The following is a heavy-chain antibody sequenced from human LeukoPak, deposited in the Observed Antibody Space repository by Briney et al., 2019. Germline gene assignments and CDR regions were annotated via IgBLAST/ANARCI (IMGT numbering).Heavy chain of an antibody. CDR1: GGSISSSLYH. CDR2: IYYTGTT. Sequence: SETLSLTCTVSGGSISSSLYHWGWIRQSPGKNLEWLGSIYYTGTTHYNPSLKSRVTISVDTSKNQFSLKLSSVTAADTAVYYCARHVIGSGGYYFDYWGQGTLVTVSS. J-gene: IGHJ4*02. V-gene: IGHV4-39*01. CDR3: ARHVIGSGGYYFDY. D-gene: IGHD1-14*01.